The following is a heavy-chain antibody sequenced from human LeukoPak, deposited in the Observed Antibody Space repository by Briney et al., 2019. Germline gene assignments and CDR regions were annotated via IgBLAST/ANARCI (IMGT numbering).Heavy chain of an antibody. D-gene: IGHD3-22*01. Sequence: SETLSLTCTVSGGSISSYYWSWIRQPPGKGLEWIGYIYSSGSTNYNPSLRSRVTISVDTSKNQFSLKLSSVTAADTAVYYCARVDSSGYYGSSCFDYWGQGTLVTVSS. CDR2: IYSSGST. CDR1: GGSISSYY. V-gene: IGHV4-59*08. CDR3: ARVDSSGYYGSSCFDY. J-gene: IGHJ4*02.